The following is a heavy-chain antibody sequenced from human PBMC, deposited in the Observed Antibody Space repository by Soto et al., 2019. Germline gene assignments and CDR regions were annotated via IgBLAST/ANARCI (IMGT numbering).Heavy chain of an antibody. CDR3: ARVNPGYSCVNY. CDR1: GFTFSSYW. D-gene: IGHD5-18*01. V-gene: IGHV3-74*01. CDR2: INSDGSTT. Sequence: EVQLVESGGGLVQPGGSLRLSCAASGFTFSSYWMLWVRQAPGKGLVWVSRINSDGSTTSYADSVKGRFTISRDNAKNTLYLQMNSLRAEDTAVYYSARVNPGYSCVNYWGQGTLVTVSS. J-gene: IGHJ4*02.